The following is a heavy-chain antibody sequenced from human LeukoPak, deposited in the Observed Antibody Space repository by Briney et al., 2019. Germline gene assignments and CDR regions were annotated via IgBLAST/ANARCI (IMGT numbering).Heavy chain of an antibody. Sequence: ASVKVSCKASGYTFTGYYMHWVRQATGQGLEWMGWMNPNSGNTGYAQKFQGRVTMTRNTSISTAYMELSSLRSEDTAVYYCARGYCSGGSCYSYYYGMDVWGQGTTVTVSS. D-gene: IGHD2-15*01. CDR1: GYTFTGYY. CDR3: ARGYCSGGSCYSYYYGMDV. V-gene: IGHV1-8*02. J-gene: IGHJ6*02. CDR2: MNPNSGNT.